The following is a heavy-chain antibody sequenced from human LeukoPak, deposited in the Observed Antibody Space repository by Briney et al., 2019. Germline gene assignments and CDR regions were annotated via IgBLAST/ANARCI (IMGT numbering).Heavy chain of an antibody. CDR3: AKDRGFSGSSTFDF. J-gene: IGHJ3*01. D-gene: IGHD1-26*01. V-gene: IGHV3-23*01. CDR1: GFTFSSYA. CDR2: ISGSGGST. Sequence: GGSLRLSCAASGFTFSSYAMSWVRQAPGKGLEWVSGISGSGGSTFFADSVKGRFTISGDSSKNTLNLQMNSLRAEDTAVYYCAKDRGFSGSSTFDFWGQGTMVTVSS.